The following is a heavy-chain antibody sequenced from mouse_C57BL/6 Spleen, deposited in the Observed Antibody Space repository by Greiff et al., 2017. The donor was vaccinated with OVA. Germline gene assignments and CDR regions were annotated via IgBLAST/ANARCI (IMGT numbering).Heavy chain of an antibody. CDR1: GYTFTDYN. CDR2: INPNNGGT. CDR3: ARRGLDYDYDVGFAY. Sequence: EVQLQQSGPELVKPGASVKIPCKASGYTFTDYNMDWVKQSHGKSLEWIGDINPNNGGTIYNQKFKGKATLTVDKSSSTAYMELRSLTSEDTAVYYCARRGLDYDYDVGFAYWGQGTLVTVSA. J-gene: IGHJ3*01. V-gene: IGHV1-18*01. D-gene: IGHD2-4*01.